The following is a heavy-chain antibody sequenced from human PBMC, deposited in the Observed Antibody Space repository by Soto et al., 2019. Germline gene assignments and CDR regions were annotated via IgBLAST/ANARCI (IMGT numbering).Heavy chain of an antibody. CDR3: ARGAVVAATLFDY. J-gene: IGHJ4*02. Sequence: QVQLQESGPGLVKPSQTLSLTCTVSGGSISSGGYYWSWIRQHPGKGLEWIGYFYYSGSTYYNPSRKSRFTISVDTSKNLFSRNLSAVTAADTAVYYCARGAVVAATLFDYWGQGTLGTVSS. D-gene: IGHD2-15*01. V-gene: IGHV4-31*03. CDR2: FYYSGST. CDR1: GGSISSGGYY.